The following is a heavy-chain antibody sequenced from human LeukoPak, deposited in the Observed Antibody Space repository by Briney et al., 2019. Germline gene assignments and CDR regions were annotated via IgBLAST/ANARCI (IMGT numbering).Heavy chain of an antibody. D-gene: IGHD2-15*01. J-gene: IGHJ6*03. V-gene: IGHV4-34*01. CDR3: SGVRIYYYYMDV. Sequence: SETLSLTCAVYGGSFSGYYWSWIRQPPRKGLEWIGEINHIGSTNYNPSLKSRVTISVDTSKNQFSLKLSSVTAADTAVYYCSGVRIYYYYMDVWGKGPTVTVSS. CDR2: INHIGST. CDR1: GGSFSGYY.